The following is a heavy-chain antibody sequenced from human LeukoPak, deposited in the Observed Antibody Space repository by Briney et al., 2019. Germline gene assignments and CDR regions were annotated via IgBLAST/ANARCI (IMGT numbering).Heavy chain of an antibody. CDR1: GGSISSGGYY. V-gene: IGHV4-31*03. CDR2: IYYSGST. Sequence: PSQTLSLTCTVSGGSISSGGYYWSWIRQHLGKGLEWIGYIYYSGSTNYSPSLKSRLTISVDTSKNQFSLKLSSVTAADTAVYYCAREITAGSNWFDPWGQGTLVTVSS. CDR3: AREITAGSNWFDP. D-gene: IGHD1-20*01. J-gene: IGHJ5*02.